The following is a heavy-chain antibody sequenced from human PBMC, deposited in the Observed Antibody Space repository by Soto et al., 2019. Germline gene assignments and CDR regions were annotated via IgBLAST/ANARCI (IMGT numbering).Heavy chain of an antibody. CDR2: IRSKSNSYAT. CDR3: TRGYGDCVRDY. Sequence: EVQLVESGGGLVQPGGSLKLSCAVSGFTFSGSAMHWVRQASGKGLEWVGRIRSKSNSYATAYAASVKGRFTISRDDSKSTAYLQMSSLKTEDTAVYYCTRGYGDCVRDYWGQGTLVTVSS. D-gene: IGHD4-17*01. CDR1: GFTFSGSA. J-gene: IGHJ4*02. V-gene: IGHV3-73*01.